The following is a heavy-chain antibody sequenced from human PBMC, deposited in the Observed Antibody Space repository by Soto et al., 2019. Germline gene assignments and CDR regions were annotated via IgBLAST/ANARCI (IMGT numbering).Heavy chain of an antibody. J-gene: IGHJ3*01. Sequence: VQLVESGGGVVQPGRSLRLSCAASGFTFSSYAMHWVRQAPGKGLEWVAVISYDGSNKYYADSVKGRFTISRDNSKNTLYLQMNSLRAEDTAVYYCARDVPSYGDYWGQGTMVTVSS. CDR2: ISYDGSNK. CDR1: GFTFSSYA. CDR3: ARDVPSYGDY. D-gene: IGHD4-17*01. V-gene: IGHV3-30-3*01.